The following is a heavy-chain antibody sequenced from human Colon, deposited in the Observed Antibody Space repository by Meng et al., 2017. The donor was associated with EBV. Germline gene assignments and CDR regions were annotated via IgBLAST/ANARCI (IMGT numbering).Heavy chain of an antibody. J-gene: IGHJ4*02. V-gene: IGHV4-4*02. D-gene: IGHD6-19*01. CDR2: IYHSGGT. Sequence: QMQLQESGPGLVKPSXXXXLTCAVSGGSISISTWWSWVRQPPGKGLEWIGEIYHSGGTNYNPSLRGRVTISLDKSKNQFSLTLRSVTAADTAVYYCARDPYATGWAGWGQGTLVTVSS. CDR3: ARDPYATGWAG. CDR1: GGSISISTW.